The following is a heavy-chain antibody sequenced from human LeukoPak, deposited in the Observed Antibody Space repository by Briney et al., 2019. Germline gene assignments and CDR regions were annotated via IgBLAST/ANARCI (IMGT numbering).Heavy chain of an antibody. CDR1: GFTFSSYA. J-gene: IGHJ4*02. V-gene: IGHV3-23*01. CDR3: AKDRQRWLYDY. D-gene: IGHD5-24*01. Sequence: PGGSLRLSCAASGFTFSSYAMSWVRQAPGKGLEWVSAFSGSGGSTYYPDSVKGRFTISRDNSKNTLYLQMNSLRAEATAVYYCAKDRQRWLYDYWGQGTLVTVSS. CDR2: FSGSGGST.